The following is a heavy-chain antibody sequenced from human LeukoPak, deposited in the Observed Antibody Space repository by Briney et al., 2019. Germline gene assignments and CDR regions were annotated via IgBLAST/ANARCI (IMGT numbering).Heavy chain of an antibody. CDR2: IFRGDDT. CDR1: GFIVSQNY. Sequence: GGSLRLSCAASGFIVSQNYMSWVRQAPGKGLEWVSVIFRGDDTNYVDSVKGRFTISRDNSKNTLYLQITSLRAEDTAVYYCAKFSPYDILTGSKYYFDFWGQGALVTVSS. D-gene: IGHD3-9*01. CDR3: AKFSPYDILTGSKYYFDF. V-gene: IGHV3-66*01. J-gene: IGHJ4*02.